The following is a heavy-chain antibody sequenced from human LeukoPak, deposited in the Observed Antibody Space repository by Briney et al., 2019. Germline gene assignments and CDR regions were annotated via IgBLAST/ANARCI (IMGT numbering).Heavy chain of an antibody. CDR3: AIDNAGTIAEGFDY. Sequence: GGSLRLSCAASGFTFSSYEMNWVRQAPGKGLEWVSYISSSGSTIYYADSVKGRFTISRDNAKNSLYLQMNSLRAEDTAVYYCAIDNAGTIAEGFDYWGQGTLVTVSS. CDR1: GFTFSSYE. CDR2: ISSSGSTI. D-gene: IGHD1/OR15-1a*01. V-gene: IGHV3-48*03. J-gene: IGHJ4*02.